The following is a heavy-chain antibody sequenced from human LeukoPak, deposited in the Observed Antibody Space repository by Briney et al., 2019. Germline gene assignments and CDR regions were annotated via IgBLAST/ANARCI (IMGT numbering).Heavy chain of an antibody. J-gene: IGHJ6*03. V-gene: IGHV3-33*06. CDR2: IWYDGSNK. D-gene: IGHD1-26*01. Sequence: PGGSLRLSCAASGFTFSSYGMHWVRQAPGKGLEWEAVIWYDGSNKYYADSVKGRFTISRDNSKNTLYLQMNSLRAEDAAVYYCAKDPRGSYPRDYYYYMDVWGKGTTVTVSS. CDR3: AKDPRGSYPRDYYYYMDV. CDR1: GFTFSSYG.